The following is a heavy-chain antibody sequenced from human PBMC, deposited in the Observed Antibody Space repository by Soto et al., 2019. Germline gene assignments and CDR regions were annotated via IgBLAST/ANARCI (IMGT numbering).Heavy chain of an antibody. CDR3: ARGLRGIFGVVINQRRPYYYMDV. Sequence: SETLSLTCTVSGGSISSGDYYWSWIRQPPGKGLEWIGYIYYSGSTYYNPSLKSRVTISVDTPKNQFSLKLSSVTAADTAVYYCARGLRGIFGVVINQRRPYYYMDVWGKGTTVTVSS. J-gene: IGHJ6*03. V-gene: IGHV4-30-4*01. CDR1: GGSISSGDYY. D-gene: IGHD3-3*01. CDR2: IYYSGST.